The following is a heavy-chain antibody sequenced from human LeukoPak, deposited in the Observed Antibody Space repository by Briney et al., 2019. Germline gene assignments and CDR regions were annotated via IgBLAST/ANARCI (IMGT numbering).Heavy chain of an antibody. CDR1: GGSISSYY. J-gene: IGHJ4*02. D-gene: IGHD3-10*01. Sequence: PSETLSLTCTVSGGSISSYYWSWIRQPPGKGLEWIGYIYYSGSTNYNPSLKSRVTISVDTSKNQFSLKLSSVTAADTAVCYCAREITMVRGVRAFDYWAREPWSPSPQ. CDR2: IYYSGST. CDR3: AREITMVRGVRAFDY. V-gene: IGHV4-59*01.